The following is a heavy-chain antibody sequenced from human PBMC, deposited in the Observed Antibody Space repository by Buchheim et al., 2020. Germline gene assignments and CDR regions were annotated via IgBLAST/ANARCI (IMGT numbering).Heavy chain of an antibody. D-gene: IGHD5-24*01. Sequence: EVQLVESGGGLVQPGGSLRLSCAASGFIFSNYWMHWVRQAPGKGLVWVSLIYSDGTNTNYADSVKGRITISRDNAKSTLYLQMNSLRAEETAVYYCARGGGSGKLDYWGQG. CDR3: ARGGGSGKLDY. V-gene: IGHV3-74*01. J-gene: IGHJ4*02. CDR2: IYSDGTNT. CDR1: GFIFSNYW.